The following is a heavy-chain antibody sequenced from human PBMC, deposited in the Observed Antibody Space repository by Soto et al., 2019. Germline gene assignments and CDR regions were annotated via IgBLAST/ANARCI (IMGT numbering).Heavy chain of an antibody. CDR3: ARDIMGTNYYYYGMDG. V-gene: IGHV4-39*07. CDR2: IYFSGST. Sequence: SETLSLTCSVSGGSISSRESYWGWIRQPPGKGLEWIGTIYFSGSTYYNPSLKSRVTISVDTSKNQFSLKLSSVTAADTAVYYCARDIMGTNYYYYGMDGWGQGTTVTVSS. D-gene: IGHD2-8*01. J-gene: IGHJ6*02. CDR1: GGSISSRESY.